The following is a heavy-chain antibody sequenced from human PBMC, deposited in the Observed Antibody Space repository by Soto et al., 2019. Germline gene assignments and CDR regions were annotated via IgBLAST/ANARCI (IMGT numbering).Heavy chain of an antibody. D-gene: IGHD1-1*01. CDR2: INPSARSA. CDR3: ARDNSAANGVLDH. V-gene: IGHV1-46*04. J-gene: IGHJ4*02. Sequence: ASVKVSCKASGYTFTNYYLHWVRQAPGQGLEWVGMINPSARSASYAQKLRGRLTMDRDTSTTTVYMELSRLTFEDTAVYFCARDNSAANGVLDHWGQGTMVTVSS. CDR1: GYTFTNYY.